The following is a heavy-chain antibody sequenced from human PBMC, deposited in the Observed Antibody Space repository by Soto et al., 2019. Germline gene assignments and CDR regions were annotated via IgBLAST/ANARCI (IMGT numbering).Heavy chain of an antibody. CDR2: IYHSGDA. D-gene: IGHD3-10*01. J-gene: IGHJ4*02. CDR3: ARYLLRGVIDY. V-gene: IGHV4-30-2*01. CDR1: GASITSGGYS. Sequence: SETLSLTCAVFGASITSGGYSWSWIRQPPGQGLDWIGYIYHSGDAFYSPSLRGRVTISVDRSKNQFSLNLASVTAADTAVYYCARYLLRGVIDYWGQGSLVTVSS.